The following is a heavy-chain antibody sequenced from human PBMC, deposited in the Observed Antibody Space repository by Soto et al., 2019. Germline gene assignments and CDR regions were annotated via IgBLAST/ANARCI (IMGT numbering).Heavy chain of an antibody. CDR2: IYYSGIT. J-gene: IGHJ5*02. CDR1: GDSISSGGHY. V-gene: IGHV4-31*03. D-gene: IGHD3-22*01. Sequence: QVQLQESGPGLVKPSQTLSLTCTVSGDSISSGGHYWGWIRQHPGKGLEWIGYIYYSGITNYNPSLKSRVTISRDTSNSLFSRELSSVTAADTAVYYWAGGYSSGYLGNWFHPWGQGTLVIVSS. CDR3: AGGYSSGYLGNWFHP.